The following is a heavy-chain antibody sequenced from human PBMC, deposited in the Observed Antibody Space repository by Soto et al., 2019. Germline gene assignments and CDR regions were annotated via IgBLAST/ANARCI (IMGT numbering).Heavy chain of an antibody. J-gene: IGHJ3*02. D-gene: IGHD5-12*01. CDR1: GGTFSSYA. Sequence: ASVKVSCKASGGTFSSYAISWVRQAPGQGLEWMGIINPSGGSTSYAQKFQGRVTMTRDTSTSTVYMELSSLRSEDTAVYYCASPEMATMGGGYDAFDIWG. CDR3: ASPEMATMGGGYDAFDI. V-gene: IGHV1-46*01. CDR2: INPSGGST.